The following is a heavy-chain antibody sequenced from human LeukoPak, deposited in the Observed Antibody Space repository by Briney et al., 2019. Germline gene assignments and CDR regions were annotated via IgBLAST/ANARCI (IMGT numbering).Heavy chain of an antibody. CDR3: ARRDCSSDCYKIFDY. Sequence: SETLSLTCGVSGYSISSDYQWGWIRQPPGKGLEWVGSISRSGNTYYNPSLKSRVTILVVTSKNQLSLKLTSVTAADTAVYYCARRDCSSDCYKIFDYWGQGTLVTVSS. V-gene: IGHV4-38-2*01. CDR1: GYSISSDYQ. D-gene: IGHD2-21*02. J-gene: IGHJ4*02. CDR2: ISRSGNT.